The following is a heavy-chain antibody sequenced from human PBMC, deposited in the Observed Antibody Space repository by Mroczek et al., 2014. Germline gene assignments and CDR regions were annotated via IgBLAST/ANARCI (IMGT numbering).Heavy chain of an antibody. D-gene: IGHD2-2*01. CDR3: ARDGGRGELGYCSSTSCPFDY. CDR2: ISAYNGNT. V-gene: IGHV1-18*01. Sequence: VQLLESGAEVKKPGASVKVSCKASGYTFTSYGISWVRQAPGQGLEWMGWISAYNGNTNYAQKLQGRVTMTTDTSTSTAYMELRSLRSDDTAVYYCARDGGRGELGYCSSTSCPFDYWDQGTLVTVSS. CDR1: GYTFTSYG. J-gene: IGHJ4*02.